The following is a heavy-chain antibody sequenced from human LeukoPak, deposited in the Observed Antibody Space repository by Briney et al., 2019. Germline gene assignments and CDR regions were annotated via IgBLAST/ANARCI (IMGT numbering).Heavy chain of an antibody. V-gene: IGHV1-2*02. D-gene: IGHD3-22*01. Sequence: ASVKVSCKASGYTFTGYYMHWVRQAPGQGLEWMGWINPNSGGTNYAQKFRGRVTMTRDTSISTAYMELSRLRSDDTAVYYCARDIYYDSSGYYYLRVFDYWGQGTLVTVSS. J-gene: IGHJ4*02. CDR1: GYTFTGYY. CDR3: ARDIYYDSSGYYYLRVFDY. CDR2: INPNSGGT.